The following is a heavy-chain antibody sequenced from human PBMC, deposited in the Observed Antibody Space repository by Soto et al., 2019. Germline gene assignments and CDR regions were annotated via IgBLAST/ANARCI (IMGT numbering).Heavy chain of an antibody. CDR2: ISAYNGNT. D-gene: IGHD6-13*01. CDR1: GYTFTSYG. V-gene: IGHV1-18*01. Sequence: ASVKGSCKASGYTFTSYGISWVRQAPGQGLEWMGWISAYNGNTNYAQKLQGRVTMTTDTSTSTAYMELRSLRSDDTAVYYCARVDSSSWYSSYYYYGMDVWGQGTTVTVS. J-gene: IGHJ6*02. CDR3: ARVDSSSWYSSYYYYGMDV.